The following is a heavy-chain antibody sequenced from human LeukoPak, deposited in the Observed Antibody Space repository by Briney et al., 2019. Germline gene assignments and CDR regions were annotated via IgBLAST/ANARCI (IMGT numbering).Heavy chain of an antibody. CDR3: ARDLVVVPARFGMDV. D-gene: IGHD2-2*01. Sequence: NPSETLSLTCTVSGGSISSRSYYWGWIRQPPGKGLEWIGSIYYSGSTSYNPSLKSRVTISVDTSKNQFSLKLSSVTAADTAVYYCARDLVVVPARFGMDVWGQGTTVTVSS. CDR2: IYYSGST. J-gene: IGHJ6*02. V-gene: IGHV4-39*07. CDR1: GGSISSRSYY.